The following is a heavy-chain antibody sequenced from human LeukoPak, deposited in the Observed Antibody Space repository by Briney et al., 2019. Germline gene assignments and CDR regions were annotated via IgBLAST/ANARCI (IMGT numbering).Heavy chain of an antibody. CDR1: GYSFTSYW. D-gene: IGHD2-2*02. CDR2: IYPGDSDT. J-gene: IGHJ4*02. Sequence: GESLKISCKGSGYSFTSYWIGWVRQMPGKGLEWMGIIYPGDSDTRYSPSFQGQVTISADKSISTAYLQWSSLKASDTAMYYCARRDCSSTSCYKVYFDYWGQGTLVTVSS. V-gene: IGHV5-51*01. CDR3: ARRDCSSTSCYKVYFDY.